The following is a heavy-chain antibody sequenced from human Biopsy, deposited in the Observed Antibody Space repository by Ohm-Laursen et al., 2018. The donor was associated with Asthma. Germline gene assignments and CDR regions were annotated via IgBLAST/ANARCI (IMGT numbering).Heavy chain of an antibody. CDR2: INSVFGTT. CDR1: GGTFNTYV. Sequence: SSVKVSCNSLGGTFNTYVIGWVRQAPGQGLEWMGGINSVFGTTTYPQKFQDRVTITADDSTSTVYMELSSLRAEDTALYYCAKGEWELLEANFDYWGQGTLVTVSS. D-gene: IGHD1-26*01. J-gene: IGHJ4*02. CDR3: AKGEWELLEANFDY. V-gene: IGHV1-69*01.